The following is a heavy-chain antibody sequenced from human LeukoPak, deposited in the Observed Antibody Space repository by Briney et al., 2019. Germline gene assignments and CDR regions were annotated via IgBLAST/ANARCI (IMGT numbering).Heavy chain of an antibody. CDR1: GFTFSDYY. CDR2: IRSKAYGGTT. Sequence: GGSLRLSCAASGFTFSDYYMSWIRQAPGKGLEWVGFIRSKAYGGTTEYAASVKGRFTISRDDSKSIAYLQMNSLKTEDTAVYYCTRGQAGWDAFDIWGQGTMVTVSS. V-gene: IGHV3-49*03. CDR3: TRGQAGWDAFDI. J-gene: IGHJ3*02. D-gene: IGHD1-14*01.